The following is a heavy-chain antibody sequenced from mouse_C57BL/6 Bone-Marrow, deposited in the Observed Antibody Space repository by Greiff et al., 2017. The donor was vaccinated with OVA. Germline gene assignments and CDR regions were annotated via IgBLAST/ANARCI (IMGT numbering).Heavy chain of an antibody. J-gene: IGHJ2*01. CDR2: IYPGDGDT. V-gene: IGHV1-82*01. D-gene: IGHD3-2*02. CDR3: ARRGTAQAFYYFDY. Sequence: VQLQQSGPELVKPGASVKISCKASGYAFSSSWMNWVKQRPGKGLEWIGRIYPGDGDTNYNGKFKGKATLTADKSSSTAYMQLSSLTSEDSAVYFCARRGTAQAFYYFDYWGQGTTLTVSS. CDR1: GYAFSSSW.